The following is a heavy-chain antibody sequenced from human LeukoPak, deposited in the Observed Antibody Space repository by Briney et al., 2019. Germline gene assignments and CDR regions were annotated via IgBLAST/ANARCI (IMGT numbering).Heavy chain of an antibody. J-gene: IGHJ6*02. CDR3: ARVSVRGVINYYYYYGMDV. CDR1: GGSISSGDYY. V-gene: IGHV4-30-4*01. CDR2: IYYSGST. D-gene: IGHD3-10*02. Sequence: SQTLSLTCTVSGGSISSGDYYWSWIRQPPGKGLEWIGYIYYSGSTHYNPSLKSRVTISVDTSKNQFSLKLSSVTAADTAVYYCARVSVRGVINYYYYYGMDVWGQGTTVTVSS.